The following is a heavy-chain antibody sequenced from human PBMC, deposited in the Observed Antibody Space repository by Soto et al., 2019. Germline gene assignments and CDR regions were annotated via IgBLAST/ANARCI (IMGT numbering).Heavy chain of an antibody. D-gene: IGHD2-15*01. V-gene: IGHV3-7*01. Sequence: EVQLVESGGGLVQPGGSLRLSCTASGFTFSSYWMTWVRQAPGKGLEWLANIKQDESEKYYVDSVKGRFTISRDNAKNSLYLQMDSLRAEDTAVYYCARPGEYCSGGSCFPFHYWGQGALVTVSS. CDR1: GFTFSSYW. CDR2: IKQDESEK. J-gene: IGHJ1*01. CDR3: ARPGEYCSGGSCFPFHY.